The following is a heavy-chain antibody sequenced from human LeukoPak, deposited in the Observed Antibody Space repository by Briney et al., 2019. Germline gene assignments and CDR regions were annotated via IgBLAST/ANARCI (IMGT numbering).Heavy chain of an antibody. D-gene: IGHD3-22*01. CDR3: ARDSVHGYYDSSGYSALFDY. V-gene: IGHV1-2*02. CDR2: INPNSGGT. CDR1: GYTFTGYY. Sequence: ASVKVSCKASGYTFTGYYMHWVRQAPGQGLEWMGWINPNSGGTNYAQKFQGRVTMTRDTSISTAYMELNSLRAEDTAVYFCARDSVHGYYDSSGYSALFDYWGQGTLVTVSS. J-gene: IGHJ4*02.